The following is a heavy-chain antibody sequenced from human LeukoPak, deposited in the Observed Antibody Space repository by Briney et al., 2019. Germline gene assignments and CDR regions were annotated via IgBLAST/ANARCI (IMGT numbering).Heavy chain of an antibody. CDR3: ARGGGSYYDILTGXEVPDY. CDR2: ISAYNGNT. CDR1: GYTFTSYG. D-gene: IGHD3-9*01. Sequence: ASVKVSCKASGYTFTSYGISWVRQAPGQGLEWMGWISAYNGNTNYAQKLQGRVTMTTDTSTSTAYMELRSLRSDDTAVYYCARGGGSYYDILTGXEVPDYWGQGTLVTVSS. J-gene: IGHJ4*02. V-gene: IGHV1-18*01.